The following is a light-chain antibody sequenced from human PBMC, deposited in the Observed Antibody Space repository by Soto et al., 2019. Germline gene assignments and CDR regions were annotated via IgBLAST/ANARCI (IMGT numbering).Light chain of an antibody. CDR2: AAS. Sequence: DIQMTQSPSSLSASVGDRVTITCRASQAISNYLAWYQQKPGKVPKLLIYAASTLQSGVPSRFSGSGSGTDFTLTISSLQPEDVATYYCQKYNSAPAKAFGQGTGLEIK. V-gene: IGKV1-27*01. J-gene: IGKJ5*01. CDR1: QAISNY. CDR3: QKYNSAPAKA.